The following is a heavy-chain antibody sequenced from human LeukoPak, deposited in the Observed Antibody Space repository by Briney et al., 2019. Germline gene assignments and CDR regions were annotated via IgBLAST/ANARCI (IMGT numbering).Heavy chain of an antibody. V-gene: IGHV3-21*04. CDR3: VRDRGTYRPIDY. CDR1: AFSLNTYN. CDR2: ISYTGTYI. J-gene: IGHJ4*02. D-gene: IGHD1-26*01. Sequence: PGGSLGLSCAASAFSLNTYNMNWVRRAPGKGLQFVSSISYTGTYIYYADSVKGRFTISRDNAQSSVYLQMNSLRAEDTAVYYCVRDRGTYRPIDYWGQGTLVTVSS.